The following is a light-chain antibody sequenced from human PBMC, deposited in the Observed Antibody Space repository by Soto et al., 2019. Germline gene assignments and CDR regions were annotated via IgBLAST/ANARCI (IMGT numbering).Light chain of an antibody. V-gene: IGKV3-15*01. CDR3: QQYENWPPQLT. J-gene: IGKJ4*01. Sequence: EIVMTQSPATLSVSPGEGAILSCRAGQSVGSNLAWYQQKRGQAPRLLIYGASTRAAGVPARFSGSGSGTEFTLTISSLQSEDFAVYYCQQYENWPPQLTFGGGTKVEIK. CDR1: QSVGSN. CDR2: GAS.